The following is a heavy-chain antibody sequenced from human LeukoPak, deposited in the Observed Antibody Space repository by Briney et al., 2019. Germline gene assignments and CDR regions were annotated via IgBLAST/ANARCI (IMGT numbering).Heavy chain of an antibody. CDR2: ISSSSSTI. D-gene: IGHD3-9*01. V-gene: IGHV3-48*01. CDR3: AKDLRGDFSAIRFVDPSRLQLHY. Sequence: SGGSLRLSCAASGFTFSSYSMNWVRQAPGKGLEWVSYISSSSSTIYYADSVKGRFTISRDNSKDILYLQMTKVRGEDTAVYYCAKDLRGDFSAIRFVDPSRLQLHYWGQGTLVTVSS. J-gene: IGHJ4*02. CDR1: GFTFSSYS.